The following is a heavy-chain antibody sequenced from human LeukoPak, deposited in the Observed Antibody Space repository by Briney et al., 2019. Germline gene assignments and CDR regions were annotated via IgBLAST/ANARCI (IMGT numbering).Heavy chain of an antibody. Sequence: PSETLSLTCTVSGGSISSGDYYWSWIRQPPGKGLEWIGYIYYSGSTYYNPSLKSRVTISVDTSKNQFSLKLSSVTAADTAVYYCAREGSSSWYGYWGQGTLVTVSS. CDR1: GGSISSGDYY. CDR3: AREGSSSWYGY. V-gene: IGHV4-30-4*01. CDR2: IYYSGST. D-gene: IGHD6-13*01. J-gene: IGHJ4*02.